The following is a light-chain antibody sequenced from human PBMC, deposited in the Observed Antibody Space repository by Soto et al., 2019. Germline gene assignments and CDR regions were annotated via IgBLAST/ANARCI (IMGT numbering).Light chain of an antibody. CDR3: QQYNNWPTT. V-gene: IGKV3-15*01. CDR2: GAS. CDR1: QRVSSN. Sequence: EIVMTQSPATLSVSPGERATLSCRASQRVSSNLAWYQQKPGQAPRHLLYGASTKATGFPAWFSGSGSGTEFTLTISSLQSEDFAVYYCQQYNNWPTTFGQGTKVEIK. J-gene: IGKJ1*01.